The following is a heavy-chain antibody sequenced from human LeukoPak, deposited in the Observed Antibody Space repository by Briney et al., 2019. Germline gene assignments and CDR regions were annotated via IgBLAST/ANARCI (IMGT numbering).Heavy chain of an antibody. Sequence: GGSLRLSCAASGSTFSSYAMSWVRQAPGKGLEWVSAISGSGGSTYYADSVKGRFTISRDNSKNTLYLQMNSLRAEDTAVYYCAKGEQLVQFPFDYWGQGTLVTVSS. CDR1: GSTFSSYA. CDR2: ISGSGGST. V-gene: IGHV3-23*01. CDR3: AKGEQLVQFPFDY. D-gene: IGHD6-13*01. J-gene: IGHJ4*02.